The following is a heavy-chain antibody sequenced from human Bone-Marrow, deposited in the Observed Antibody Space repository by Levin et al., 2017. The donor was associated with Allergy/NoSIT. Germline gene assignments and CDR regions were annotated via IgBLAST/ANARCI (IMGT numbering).Heavy chain of an antibody. CDR2: IRSKRDGGAT. J-gene: IGHJ4*02. Sequence: GGSLRLSCAASGFSFSDAWMSWVRHVPGKGLEWVGRIRSKRDGGATDYAAPVKGRFIISRDDSENTLYLQMNSVDIEDTAVYYCTTSILQWQLYFDYWGQGTPVTVSS. D-gene: IGHD6-19*01. CDR3: TTSILQWQLYFDY. CDR1: GFSFSDAW. V-gene: IGHV3-15*01.